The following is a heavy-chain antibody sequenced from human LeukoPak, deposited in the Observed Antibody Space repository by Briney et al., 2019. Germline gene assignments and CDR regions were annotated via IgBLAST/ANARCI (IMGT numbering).Heavy chain of an antibody. Sequence: GGSLRLSCAASGFTFSGFWMSWVRQAPGKGLEWVATINIDGSEKYYVDSVKGRFTISRDNARSSLYLQMNSLRGEDTAVYYCAREGTLRAHWDPFDYWGQGTLVTVSS. CDR3: AREGTLRAHWDPFDY. V-gene: IGHV3-7*01. D-gene: IGHD7-27*01. J-gene: IGHJ4*02. CDR2: INIDGSEK. CDR1: GFTFSGFW.